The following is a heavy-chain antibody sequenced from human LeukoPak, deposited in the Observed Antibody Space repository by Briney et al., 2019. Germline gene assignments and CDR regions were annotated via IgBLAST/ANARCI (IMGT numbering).Heavy chain of an antibody. CDR2: IWYDASNK. CDR1: GFTFSSFG. CDR3: VRGVGVSRFNYLDP. D-gene: IGHD1-7*01. V-gene: IGHV3-33*01. Sequence: GGSLALSCAASGFTFSSFGMHWVRQAPGKGLEWVAVIWYDASNKYYVDSVKGRFTISRDNSKNTLYLQMNSLRDDDTAVYYCVRGVGVSRFNYLDPWGQGTLVIVSS. J-gene: IGHJ5*02.